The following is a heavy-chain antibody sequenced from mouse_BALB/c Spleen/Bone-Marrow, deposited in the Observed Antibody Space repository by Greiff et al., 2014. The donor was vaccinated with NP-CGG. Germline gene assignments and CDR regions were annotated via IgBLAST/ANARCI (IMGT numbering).Heavy chain of an antibody. J-gene: IGHJ2*01. CDR1: GSTFTDYY. V-gene: IGHV7-3*02. Sequence: EVQLQQSGGGLVQPGGSLRLSCATSGSTFTDYYMSWVRQPPGKALEWLGFIRNKPNGYTTEYSASVKGRFTISRDNSQSILYLQMNTLRVEDSATYYCTRDMGLLRFDYWGQGTTLTVSS. D-gene: IGHD1-1*01. CDR2: IRNKPNGYTT. CDR3: TRDMGLLRFDY.